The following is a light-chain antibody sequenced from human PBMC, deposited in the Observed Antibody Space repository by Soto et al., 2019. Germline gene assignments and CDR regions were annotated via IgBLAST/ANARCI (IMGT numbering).Light chain of an antibody. CDR3: CSYAGSYTFV. CDR1: SRDVGGYNF. CDR2: DVN. Sequence: QSALTQPRSVSGSPGQSLTISCTGTSRDVGGYNFVSWYQQHPGKVPKLLIYDVNKRPSGVPDRFSGSKSGTTASLTISGLQAEDEAEYYCCSYAGSYTFVFGGGTQLTVL. J-gene: IGLJ7*01. V-gene: IGLV2-11*01.